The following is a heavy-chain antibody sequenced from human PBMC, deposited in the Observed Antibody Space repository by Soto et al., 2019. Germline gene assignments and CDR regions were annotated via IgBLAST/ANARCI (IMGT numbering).Heavy chain of an antibody. J-gene: IGHJ4*02. CDR1: GFTFSSNA. Sequence: GSMRLSCAASGFTFSSNAMGWVRRAAEKGLGWVSGITGRGGIADYADSVKGQFTISRDNSRNTLYLQMTYLRVEDTAVYFCAKHTTFYFDTTGPGDYFDSWGQGTLVTVSS. CDR2: ITGRGGIA. V-gene: IGHV3-23*01. D-gene: IGHD1-1*01. CDR3: AKHTTFYFDTTGPGDYFDS.